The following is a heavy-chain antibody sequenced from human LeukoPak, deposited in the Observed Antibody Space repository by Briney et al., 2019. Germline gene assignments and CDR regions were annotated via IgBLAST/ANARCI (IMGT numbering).Heavy chain of an antibody. CDR1: GFTFSNYY. CDR2: IISSGSTI. Sequence: GGSLRLSCAASGFTFSNYYMSWVRQAPGKGLEWVSYIISSGSTIYYADSVKGRFTISRDNAKNSLYLQMNRLRAEDTAGYYCASSYHTYGDSPWFDPWGEGTLVTVSS. D-gene: IGHD4-17*01. V-gene: IGHV3-11*01. CDR3: ASSYHTYGDSPWFDP. J-gene: IGHJ5*02.